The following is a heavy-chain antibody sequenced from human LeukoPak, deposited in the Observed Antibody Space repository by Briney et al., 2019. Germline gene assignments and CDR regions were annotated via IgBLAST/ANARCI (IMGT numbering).Heavy chain of an antibody. J-gene: IGHJ4*02. CDR1: GGSISSGSYS. Sequence: SETLSLTCTVSGGSISSGSYSWSWIRQPAGEGLEWIGRIYTSGSTNYNPSLKSRITISLDTSKNQFSLKLSSVTAADTAVYYCARARRMDNSDYWGQGTLVTVSS. D-gene: IGHD3/OR15-3a*01. CDR3: ARARRMDNSDY. CDR2: IYTSGST. V-gene: IGHV4-61*02.